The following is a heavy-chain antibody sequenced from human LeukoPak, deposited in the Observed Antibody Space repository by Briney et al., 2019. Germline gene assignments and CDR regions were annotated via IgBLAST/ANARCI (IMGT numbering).Heavy chain of an antibody. CDR3: ARRVDATRWFDP. Sequence: GGSLRLSSAASGFTFSNYFMHWVRQAPGKGLVWVSRINSDGTTTMYADSVKGRFTISRDNAKNTLYLQMNSLRDEDTAVYYCARRVDATRWFDPWGQGTLVTVSS. D-gene: IGHD2-15*01. V-gene: IGHV3-74*03. CDR2: INSDGTTT. CDR1: GFTFSNYF. J-gene: IGHJ5*02.